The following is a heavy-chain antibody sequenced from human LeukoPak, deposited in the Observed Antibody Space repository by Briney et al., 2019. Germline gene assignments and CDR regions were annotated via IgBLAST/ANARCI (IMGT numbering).Heavy chain of an antibody. J-gene: IGHJ5*02. V-gene: IGHV1-18*01. CDR2: ISAYNGNT. CDR1: GYTFTSYG. Sequence: ASVKVSCKASGYTFTSYGISWVRQAPGQGLEWMGWISAYNGNTNYAQKLQGRVTMTTDTSTSTAYMELRSLRSDDTAVYYCARLGYCSGGSCYSGSRAGTPYNWFDPWGQGTLVTVSS. CDR3: ARLGYCSGGSCYSGSRAGTPYNWFDP. D-gene: IGHD2-15*01.